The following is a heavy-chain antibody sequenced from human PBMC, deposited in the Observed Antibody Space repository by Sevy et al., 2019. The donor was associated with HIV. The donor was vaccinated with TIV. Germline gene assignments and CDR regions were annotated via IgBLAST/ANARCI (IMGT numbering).Heavy chain of an antibody. D-gene: IGHD3-22*01. J-gene: IGHJ3*02. CDR2: IKQDGSEK. CDR3: SRGAYYYDSSGYDAFDI. Sequence: GGSLRLSCAASGFTFSSYWMSWVRLAPGKGLEWVANIKQDGSEKYYVDSDKGRFTISRDNAKNSLYLQMNSLRAEDTAVYYCSRGAYYYDSSGYDAFDIWGQGTMVTVSS. V-gene: IGHV3-7*01. CDR1: GFTFSSYW.